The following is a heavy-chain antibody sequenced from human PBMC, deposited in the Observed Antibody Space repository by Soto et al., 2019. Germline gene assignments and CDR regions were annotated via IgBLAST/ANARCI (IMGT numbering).Heavy chain of an antibody. D-gene: IGHD1-7*01. V-gene: IGHV1-24*01. J-gene: IGHJ3*02. CDR3: ATPHNWNYVGAFDI. Sequence: ASVKVSCKVSGYTLTELSMHWVRQAPGKVREWMGGFDPEDGETIYAQKFQGRVTMTEDTSTDTAYMELSSLRSEDTAVYYCATPHNWNYVGAFDIWGQGTMVTVSS. CDR2: FDPEDGET. CDR1: GYTLTELS.